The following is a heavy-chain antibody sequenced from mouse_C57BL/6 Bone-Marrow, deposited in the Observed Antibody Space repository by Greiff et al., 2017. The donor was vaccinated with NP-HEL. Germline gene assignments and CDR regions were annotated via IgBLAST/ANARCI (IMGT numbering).Heavy chain of an antibody. CDR2: IDPSDSYT. CDR1: GYTFTSSW. Sequence: QVQLQQPGAELVMPGASVKLSCKASGYTFTSSWMHWVKQRPGQGLEWIGEIDPSDSYTNYNQKFKGKSTLTVDKSSSTAYMQLSSLTSEDSAVYYCAREGDYYGSSYFDYWGQGTTLTVSS. CDR3: AREGDYYGSSYFDY. V-gene: IGHV1-69*01. J-gene: IGHJ2*01. D-gene: IGHD1-1*01.